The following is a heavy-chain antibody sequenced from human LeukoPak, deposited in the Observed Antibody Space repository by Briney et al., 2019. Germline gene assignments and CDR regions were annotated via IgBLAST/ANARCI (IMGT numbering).Heavy chain of an antibody. Sequence: SETLSLTCAVSGGSISSSNWWSWVRQPPGKGLEWIGEIYHSGSTNYNPSLKSRVTISVDKSKNQFSLKLSSVTAADTAVYYCARVIRYGNALNYDILTGYPYYFDYWGQGTLVTVSS. CDR2: IYHSGST. J-gene: IGHJ4*02. V-gene: IGHV4-4*02. D-gene: IGHD3-9*01. CDR3: ARVIRYGNALNYDILTGYPYYFDY. CDR1: GGSISSSNW.